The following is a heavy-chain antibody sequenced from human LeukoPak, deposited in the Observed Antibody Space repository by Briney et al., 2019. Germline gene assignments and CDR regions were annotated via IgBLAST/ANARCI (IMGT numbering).Heavy chain of an antibody. V-gene: IGHV3-74*01. CDR3: AMNDFWSGSPPFDY. D-gene: IGHD3-3*01. Sequence: GGSLRLSCAASGFTFSTYWMHWVRQAPGKGLVWVSRISSDGSITGYADSVKGRFTISRDNAKNTLYLQMNSLRAEDTAVYYCAMNDFWSGSPPFDYWGQGTLVTVSS. CDR1: GFTFSTYW. J-gene: IGHJ4*02. CDR2: ISSDGSIT.